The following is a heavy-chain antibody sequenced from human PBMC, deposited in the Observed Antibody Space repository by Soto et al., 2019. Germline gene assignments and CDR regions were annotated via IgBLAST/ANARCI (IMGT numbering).Heavy chain of an antibody. J-gene: IGHJ4*02. CDR3: ARLAPFSLYIVATEFDY. Sequence: ASVKVSCKASGYTFTSYGISWVRQAPGQGLEWMGWISAYNGNTNYAQKPQGRVTMTTDTSTSTAYMELRSLRSDDTAVYYCARLAPFSLYIVATEFDYWGQGTLVTVSS. CDR1: GYTFTSYG. V-gene: IGHV1-18*04. D-gene: IGHD5-12*01. CDR2: ISAYNGNT.